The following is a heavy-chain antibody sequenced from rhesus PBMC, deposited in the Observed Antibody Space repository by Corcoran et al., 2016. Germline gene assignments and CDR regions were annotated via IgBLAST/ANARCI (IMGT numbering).Heavy chain of an antibody. D-gene: IGHD1-44*02. J-gene: IGHJ4*01. CDR3: ARDGIVGAFDY. CDR1: GGSISSSY. Sequence: QLQLQESGPGLVKPSETLSVTCAVSGGSISSSYWSWIRQAPGKGLEWIGYIYGSGSSPTYNPSLKSRVTLSVDTSKNQLSLKLSSVTTADTAVYYCARDGIVGAFDYWGQGVLVTVSS. CDR2: IYGSGSSP. V-gene: IGHV4-169*02.